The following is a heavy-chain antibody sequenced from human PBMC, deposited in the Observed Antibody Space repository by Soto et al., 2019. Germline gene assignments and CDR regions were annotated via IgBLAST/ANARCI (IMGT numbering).Heavy chain of an antibody. CDR2: INSDGSST. D-gene: IGHD3-22*01. J-gene: IGHJ6*02. V-gene: IGHV3-74*01. CDR3: ARVITTYPKPHYYYYGMDV. Sequence: GGSLRLSCAASGFTFSSYWMHWVRQAPGKGLVWVSRINSDGSSTSYADSVKGRFTISRDNAKNTLYLQLNSLRAEDTAVYYFARVITTYPKPHYYYYGMDVWGQGTTVTVSS. CDR1: GFTFSSYW.